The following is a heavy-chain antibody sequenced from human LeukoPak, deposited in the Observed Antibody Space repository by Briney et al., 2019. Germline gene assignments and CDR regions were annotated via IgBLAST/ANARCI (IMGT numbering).Heavy chain of an antibody. CDR3: ARDYCSSTSCLFDY. V-gene: IGHV1-2*06. J-gene: IGHJ4*02. D-gene: IGHD2-2*01. CDR2: INPNSGDT. Sequence: ASVKVSCKASGYTFTGYHMHWVRQAPGQGLEWMGRINPNSGDTNYAQKFQGRVTMTRDTSISTAYVELSRLRSDDTAVYYSARDYCSSTSCLFDYWGQGTLVTVSS. CDR1: GYTFTGYH.